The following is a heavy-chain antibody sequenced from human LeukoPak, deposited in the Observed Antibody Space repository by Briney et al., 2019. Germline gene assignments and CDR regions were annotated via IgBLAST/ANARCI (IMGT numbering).Heavy chain of an antibody. CDR2: ISGSGGST. Sequence: GGSLRLSCAASGFTFSNSGMHWVRQAPGKGLEWVSAISGSGGSTYYADSVKGRFTISRDNSKNTLYLQMNNLRAEDTAVYYCAKKSLAVAGPSHFDYWGQGTLVTVSS. D-gene: IGHD6-19*01. CDR1: GFTFSNSG. J-gene: IGHJ4*02. CDR3: AKKSLAVAGPSHFDY. V-gene: IGHV3-23*01.